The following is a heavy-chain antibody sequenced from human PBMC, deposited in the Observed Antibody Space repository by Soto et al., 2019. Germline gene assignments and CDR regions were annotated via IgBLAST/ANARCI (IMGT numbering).Heavy chain of an antibody. Sequence: SETLSLTCAVSGGSISSGNYYWSWIRQPPGKGLEWIGFISYSGSTYYNASLKSRVTISVDTSKNQFSLNLSFVTAADTAVYYCATMGTPATGLYYFDYWGQGTLVTVSS. V-gene: IGHV4-30-4*01. CDR1: GGSISSGNYY. D-gene: IGHD1-7*01. CDR2: ISYSGST. J-gene: IGHJ4*02. CDR3: ATMGTPATGLYYFDY.